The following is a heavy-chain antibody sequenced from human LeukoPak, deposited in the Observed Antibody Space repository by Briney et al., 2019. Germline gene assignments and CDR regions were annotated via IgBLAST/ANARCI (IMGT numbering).Heavy chain of an antibody. J-gene: IGHJ6*04. CDR3: ARSTGSYGMDV. CDR2: IIPIFGTA. CDR1: GYTLTELS. Sequence: GASVKVSCKVSGYTLTELSMHWVRQAPGKGLEWMGGIIPIFGTANYAQKFQGRVTITADESTSTAYMELSSLRSEDTAVYYCARSTGSYGMDVWGKGTTVTVSS. V-gene: IGHV1-69*13.